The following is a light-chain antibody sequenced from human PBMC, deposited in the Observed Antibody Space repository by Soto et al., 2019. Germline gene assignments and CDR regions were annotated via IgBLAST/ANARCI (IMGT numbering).Light chain of an antibody. V-gene: IGLV2-8*01. Sequence: QSALTQPPSASGSPGQSVTISCTGTSSDVGGYKYVSWYQQHPGKAPKLLIYEVTNRPSGVPDRFSGSKSGNTASLTVSGLPAEDEADYYCSSYAGSNVMFGGGTKVTVL. CDR3: SSYAGSNVM. J-gene: IGLJ3*02. CDR2: EVT. CDR1: SSDVGGYKY.